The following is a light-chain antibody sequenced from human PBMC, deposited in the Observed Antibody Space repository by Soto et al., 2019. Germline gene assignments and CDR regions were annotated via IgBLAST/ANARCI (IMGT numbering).Light chain of an antibody. V-gene: IGLV2-23*01. J-gene: IGLJ2*01. CDR2: EDS. Sequence: QSALTQSASVSGYPGQSITISCTGTSRDVGSYNLVSWYQQHPDKAPKLMIYEDSKRPSGVSHRFSGSKSGNTASLTISGLQAEDEADYYCCSYAAGNTVVFGGGTQLTVL. CDR3: CSYAAGNTVV. CDR1: SRDVGSYNL.